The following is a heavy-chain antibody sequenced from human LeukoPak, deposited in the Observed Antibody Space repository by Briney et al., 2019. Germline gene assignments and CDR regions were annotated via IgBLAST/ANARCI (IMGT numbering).Heavy chain of an antibody. D-gene: IGHD3-22*01. V-gene: IGHV3-48*02. CDR3: ARVPLYDRSGYYFDY. Sequence: GGSLRLSCAASGLTFSNDNMNWVRLAQGKGLEWVSYISTSGRAIFYADSVKGRFTISRDNAKNSLFLQMNSLRDEDTAVYYCARVPLYDRSGYYFDYWGLGTLVTVSS. CDR2: ISTSGRAI. J-gene: IGHJ4*02. CDR1: GLTFSNDN.